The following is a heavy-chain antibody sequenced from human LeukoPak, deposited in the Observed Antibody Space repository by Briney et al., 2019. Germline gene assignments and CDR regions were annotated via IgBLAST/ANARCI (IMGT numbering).Heavy chain of an antibody. CDR3: AKTSTLGLYYFDY. CDR2: ISGSGGST. V-gene: IGHV3-23*01. D-gene: IGHD3-16*01. J-gene: IGHJ4*02. Sequence: SGGSLRLSCAASGFTFSNYAMTWVRQAPGKGLEWVSAISGSGGSTYYADSVKGRFTISRDNSKNTLYLQMNSLRAEDTAVYYCAKTSTLGLYYFDYWGQGALVIVSS. CDR1: GFTFSNYA.